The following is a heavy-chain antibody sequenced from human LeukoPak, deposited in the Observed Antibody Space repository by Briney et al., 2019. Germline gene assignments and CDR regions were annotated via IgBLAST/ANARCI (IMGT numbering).Heavy chain of an antibody. D-gene: IGHD5/OR15-5a*01. CDR1: GGSITSGTFY. J-gene: IGHJ5*02. CDR2: IHHSGST. CDR3: ARAGILSTGDYFDP. V-gene: IGHV4-39*07. Sequence: SETLSLTWTVSGGSITSGTFYWGWTRQPPGKGLEWIGTIHHSGSTSYNPSLQSRATISVGTSNNQFSLKLSSVTAADTAVYYCARAGILSTGDYFDPWGQGTLVTVSS.